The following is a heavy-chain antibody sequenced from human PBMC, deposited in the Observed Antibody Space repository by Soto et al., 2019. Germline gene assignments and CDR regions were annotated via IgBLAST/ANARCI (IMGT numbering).Heavy chain of an antibody. V-gene: IGHV1-8*01. CDR3: ARGRAPGGDYRSYFHH. CDR2: MNPNSGNT. D-gene: IGHD4-4*01. J-gene: IGHJ1*01. CDR1: GYTFTTYD. Sequence: QVQLVQSGADVKKPGASVKVSCKASGYTFTTYDINWVRQAAGQGPEWMGWMNPNSGNTGYAHKFQGRVIMTRNTSTSTGYMEPSGLTSEDTAVYYCARGRAPGGDYRSYFHHWGQGTLVTVSS.